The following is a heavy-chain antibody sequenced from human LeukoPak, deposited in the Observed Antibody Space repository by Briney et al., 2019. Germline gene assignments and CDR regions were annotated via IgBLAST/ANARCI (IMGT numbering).Heavy chain of an antibody. CDR3: TTENWYVFEN. CDR1: GFTFSNYW. Sequence: GGSLRLSCAASGFTFSNYWMSWVRQAPGSGLEWVANITLDGSDSYYVDSVKGRFTVSRDNAKNSLYLQMNSLRAEDTAVFYCTTENWYVFENWGQGSLVTVSS. D-gene: IGHD1-1*01. J-gene: IGHJ4*02. CDR2: ITLDGSDS. V-gene: IGHV3-7*04.